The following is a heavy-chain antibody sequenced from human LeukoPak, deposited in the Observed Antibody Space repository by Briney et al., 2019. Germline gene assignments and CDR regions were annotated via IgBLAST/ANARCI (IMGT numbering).Heavy chain of an antibody. CDR2: INHSGST. D-gene: IGHD3-16*02. J-gene: IGHJ4*02. CDR1: GGSFSGYY. V-gene: IGHV4-34*01. Sequence: PSETLSLTCAVYGGSFSGYYWCWIRQPPGKGLEWVGEINHSGSTNYNPSLKSRVTISVDTSKNQFSLKLSSVTAADTAVYYCAREKITFGGVIVMGFDYWGQGTLVTVSS. CDR3: AREKITFGGVIVMGFDY.